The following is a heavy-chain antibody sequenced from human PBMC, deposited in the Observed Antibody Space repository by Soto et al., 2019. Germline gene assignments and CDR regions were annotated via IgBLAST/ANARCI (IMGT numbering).Heavy chain of an antibody. J-gene: IGHJ5*02. Sequence: SETLSLTCTVSGGSISSGDYYWSWIRQPPGKGLEWIGYIYYSGSTYYNPSLKSRVTISVDTSKNQFSLKLSSVTAAVTAVYYCAREREDSSGYGYWFDPWGQGTLVTVSS. CDR2: IYYSGST. D-gene: IGHD3-22*01. V-gene: IGHV4-30-4*01. CDR3: AREREDSSGYGYWFDP. CDR1: GGSISSGDYY.